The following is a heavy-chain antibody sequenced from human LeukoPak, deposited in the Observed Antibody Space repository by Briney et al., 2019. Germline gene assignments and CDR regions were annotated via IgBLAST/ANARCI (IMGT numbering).Heavy chain of an antibody. CDR2: ISYGGSNG. V-gene: IGHV3-30-3*01. D-gene: IGHD6-19*01. Sequence: GGSLRLSCAASGFTFSSYAMHWVRQAPGEGLEWVAVISYGGSNGYYADSVKGRFTISRDNSKNTLYLQMNSLTAEDTATYYCARVPAGPGYYYGMDVWGQGTTVTVSS. CDR1: GFTFSSYA. CDR3: ARVPAGPGYYYGMDV. J-gene: IGHJ6*02.